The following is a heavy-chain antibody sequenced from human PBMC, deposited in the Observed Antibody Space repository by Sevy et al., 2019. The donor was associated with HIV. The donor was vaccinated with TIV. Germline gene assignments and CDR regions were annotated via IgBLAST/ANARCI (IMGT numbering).Heavy chain of an antibody. J-gene: IGHJ4*02. Sequence: SETLSLTCTVSSGSISSYYWSWIRQPPGKGLEWIGYISYIGSTNYNPSLKSRVTISVDTSKNQLSLRLSSLTAADTAIYYCVRDRIAAAGGYFDYWGQGTLVTVSS. CDR1: SGSISSYY. V-gene: IGHV4-59*01. CDR2: ISYIGST. CDR3: VRDRIAAAGGYFDY. D-gene: IGHD6-13*01.